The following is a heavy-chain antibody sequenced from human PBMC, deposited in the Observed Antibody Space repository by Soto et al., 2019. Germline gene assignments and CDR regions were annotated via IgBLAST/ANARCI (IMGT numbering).Heavy chain of an antibody. J-gene: IGHJ4*02. CDR3: AKGAVQDLWSGYYTLFDY. CDR2: ISYDGKHK. Sequence: QVQLVESGGGVVQPGRSLRLSCAASGFTFSTYGMHWVRQAPGKGLEWVAVISYDGKHKYYADFLKGRFTISRDNSKNKLYLQMNSLRAEDTAVYYCAKGAVQDLWSGYYTLFDYWGQGTLVTVSS. D-gene: IGHD3-3*01. V-gene: IGHV3-30*18. CDR1: GFTFSTYG.